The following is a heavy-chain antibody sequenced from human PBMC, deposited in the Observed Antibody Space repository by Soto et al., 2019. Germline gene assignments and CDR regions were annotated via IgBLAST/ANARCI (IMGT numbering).Heavy chain of an antibody. Sequence: PSETLSLTCAVYGGSFSGYYWSWIRQPPGKGLEWIGEINHSGSTNYNPSLKSRVTISVDTSKNQFSLKLSSVTAADTAVYYCARGAYSSSWYVNWFDPWGQGTLVTVSS. D-gene: IGHD6-13*01. J-gene: IGHJ5*02. CDR3: ARGAYSSSWYVNWFDP. CDR2: INHSGST. CDR1: GGSFSGYY. V-gene: IGHV4-34*01.